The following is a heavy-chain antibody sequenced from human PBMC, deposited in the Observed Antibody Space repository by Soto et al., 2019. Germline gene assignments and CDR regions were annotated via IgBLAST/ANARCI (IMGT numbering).Heavy chain of an antibody. J-gene: IGHJ6*02. CDR1: GFTFSSYG. Sequence: PGRCLRLSCAASGFTFSSYGLHWVRQAPGRGLEWVAVIWYDGSNKYYADSLKGRFTISRDNSKNALSLQMDSLRAEDTAVYYCARDRSSYDVRYYYYGMVVWGQGTTVTACS. V-gene: IGHV3-33*01. D-gene: IGHD6-13*01. CDR3: ARDRSSYDVRYYYYGMVV. CDR2: IWYDGSNK.